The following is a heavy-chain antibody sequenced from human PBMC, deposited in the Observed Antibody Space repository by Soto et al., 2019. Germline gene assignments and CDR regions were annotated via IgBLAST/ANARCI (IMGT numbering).Heavy chain of an antibody. V-gene: IGHV1-18*01. D-gene: IGHD6-19*01. CDR1: GYTFTSYG. CDR3: AREGQWLAYQRNYYGMDG. J-gene: IGHJ6*02. CDR2: ISAYNGNT. Sequence: ASVKVSWKASGYTFTSYGISWGRQAPGQRLEWMGWISAYNGNTNYAQKLQGRVTMTTDTSTSTAYMELRSLRSDDTAVYYCAREGQWLAYQRNYYGMDGWGQGTTVTVSS.